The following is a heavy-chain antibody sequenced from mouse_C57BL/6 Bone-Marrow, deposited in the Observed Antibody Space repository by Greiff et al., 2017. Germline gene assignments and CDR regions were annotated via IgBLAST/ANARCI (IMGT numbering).Heavy chain of an antibody. CDR3: AREGLDGDY. V-gene: IGHV1-82*01. J-gene: IGHJ2*01. CDR1: GYAFSSSW. CDR2: IYPGDGDT. Sequence: QVQLQQSGPELVKPGASVKISCKASGYAFSSSWMNWVKQRPGKGLEWIGRIYPGDGDTNYNGKFKGKATLTADKSSSTAYMQLSSLTSEDSAVXFCAREGLDGDYWGQGTTLTVSS. D-gene: IGHD6-2*01.